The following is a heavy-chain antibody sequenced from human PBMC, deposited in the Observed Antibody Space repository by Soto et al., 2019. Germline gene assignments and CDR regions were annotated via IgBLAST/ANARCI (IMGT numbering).Heavy chain of an antibody. Sequence: PSETLSLTCTVSGGSISSGGYYWSWIRQHPGKGLEWIGYIYYSGSTYYNPSLKSRVTISVDTSKNQFSLKLSSVTAADTAVYYCARDHYDSSGHYSNHWGQGTLVTVSS. V-gene: IGHV4-31*03. CDR3: ARDHYDSSGHYSNH. J-gene: IGHJ4*02. CDR2: IYYSGST. CDR1: GGSISSGGYY. D-gene: IGHD3-22*01.